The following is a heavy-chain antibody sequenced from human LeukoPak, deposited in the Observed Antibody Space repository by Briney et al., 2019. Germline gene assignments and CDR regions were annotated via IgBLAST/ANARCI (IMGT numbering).Heavy chain of an antibody. D-gene: IGHD3-10*01. Sequence: PSETLSLTCTVSDGSISNYYWSWVRQPPGKGLEWIAYIDNSGRTNYNPSLRSRVIISIDTSRNQFSLKLSSVTAADTAVYYCARLAVWFGELRDYWGQGTLVTVSS. J-gene: IGHJ4*02. CDR2: IDNSGRT. CDR1: DGSISNYY. CDR3: ARLAVWFGELRDY. V-gene: IGHV4-59*08.